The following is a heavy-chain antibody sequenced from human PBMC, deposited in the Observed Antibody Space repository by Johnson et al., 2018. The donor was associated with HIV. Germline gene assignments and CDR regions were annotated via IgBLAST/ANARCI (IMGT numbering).Heavy chain of an antibody. Sequence: QVQLVESGGGVVQPGGSLRLSCAASGFTFSSYGMHWVRQAPGKGLEGVAIIRYDGSNKYYADSVKGRFTISRDNSKNTLYLKMNSLRAEDTAVYYCAKDSSVLLCFDIWGQGTMVTVSS. J-gene: IGHJ3*02. CDR1: GFTFSSYG. CDR3: AKDSSVLLCFDI. V-gene: IGHV3-30*02. D-gene: IGHD3-10*01. CDR2: IRYDGSNK.